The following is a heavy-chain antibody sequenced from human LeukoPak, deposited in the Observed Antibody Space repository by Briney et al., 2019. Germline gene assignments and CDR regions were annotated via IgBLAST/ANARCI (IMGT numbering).Heavy chain of an antibody. CDR3: ARLKDLWFDP. CDR2: ISYSGGT. D-gene: IGHD2-15*01. V-gene: IGHV4-59*11. Sequence: PSETLSLTCTVSVGSISSHYWSWIRQTPGKGLEWIGYISYSGGTNYNPSLKSRVTISVHTSKSQLSPQLTPVPAADTAVYYCARLKDLWFDPWRQPTLVTVSS. J-gene: IGHJ5*02. CDR1: VGSISSHY.